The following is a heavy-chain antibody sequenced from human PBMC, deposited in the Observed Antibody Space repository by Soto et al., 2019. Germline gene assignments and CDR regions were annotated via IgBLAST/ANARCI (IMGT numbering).Heavy chain of an antibody. CDR2: ISSRGST. J-gene: IGHJ4*02. V-gene: IGHV4-31*11. CDR1: GASISSDAYY. D-gene: IGHD3-16*02. Sequence: SETLSLTCAVSGASISSDAYYWSWIRQHPGKGLEWVGFISSRGSTYYSPSLKSRVSISVDTSKNQFSLRLTSVTAADTAVYYCARYRFSDSWSKFDSWGQGSQVTVSS. CDR3: ARYRFSDSWSKFDS.